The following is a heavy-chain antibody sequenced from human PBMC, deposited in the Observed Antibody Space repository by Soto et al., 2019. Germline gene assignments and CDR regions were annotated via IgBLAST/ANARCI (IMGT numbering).Heavy chain of an antibody. CDR1: GFTFDENS. D-gene: IGHD6-19*01. Sequence: PGGALRHSCAASGFTFDENSMSWVRQAPGKGLEWVSGINWNGGSTGYADSVKGRFTISRDNAKNSLYLQMNSLRAEDTALYYCATHPGIAVADYFDYWGQGT. J-gene: IGHJ4*02. V-gene: IGHV3-20*04. CDR2: INWNGGST. CDR3: ATHPGIAVADYFDY.